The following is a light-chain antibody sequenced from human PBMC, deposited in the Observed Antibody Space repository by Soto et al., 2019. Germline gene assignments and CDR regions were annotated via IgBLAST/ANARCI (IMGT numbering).Light chain of an antibody. CDR3: QQSYSTPYT. Sequence: DIQMTQSPSSLSASVGDRITIACRASQSISSYLNWYQQRPGKAPNLLIYAAPSLRSGVPSRFSGRGSGTEFTLTISSLTPEDVATYYCQQSYSTPYTFGQGTKLEI. V-gene: IGKV1-39*01. CDR2: AAP. CDR1: QSISSY. J-gene: IGKJ2*01.